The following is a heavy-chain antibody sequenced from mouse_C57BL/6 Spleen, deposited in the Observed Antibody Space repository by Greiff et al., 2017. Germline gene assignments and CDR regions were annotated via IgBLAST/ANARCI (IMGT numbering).Heavy chain of an antibody. CDR1: GYTFTEYT. CDR3: ARNEEGSLYYDYDGFAY. Sequence: VKLQQSGAELVKPGASVKLSCKASGYTFTEYTIHWVKQRSGQGLEWIGWFYPGSGRIKYNEKFKDKATLTADKSSSTVYMELRRLTSEDSAVYFCARNEEGSLYYDYDGFAYWGQGTLVTVSA. J-gene: IGHJ3*01. D-gene: IGHD2-4*01. CDR2: FYPGSGRI. V-gene: IGHV1-62-2*01.